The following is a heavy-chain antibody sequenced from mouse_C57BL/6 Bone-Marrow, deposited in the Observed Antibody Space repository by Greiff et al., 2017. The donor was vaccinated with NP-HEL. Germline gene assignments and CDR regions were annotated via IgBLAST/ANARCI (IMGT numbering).Heavy chain of an antibody. D-gene: IGHD1-1*01. Sequence: EAGGLDFSRYWMSWVRRAPGKGLEWIGEINPDSSTINYAPSLKDKFIISRDNAKNTLYLQMSKVRSEDTALYYCARRGDYYYGSPFDYWGQGTTLTVSS. J-gene: IGHJ2*01. CDR3: ARRGDYYYGSPFDY. CDR2: INPDSSTI. V-gene: IGHV4-1*01. CDR1: GLDFSRYW.